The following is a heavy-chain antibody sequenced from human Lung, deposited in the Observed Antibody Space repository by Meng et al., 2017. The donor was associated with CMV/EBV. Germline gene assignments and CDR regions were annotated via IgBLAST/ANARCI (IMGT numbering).Heavy chain of an antibody. Sequence: QEQRQESGPRLVKPSETLSVTCIVSSDSITNYFWSWVRQPPGKGLEWIGRLYPDGSTDYNPSLSSRLTLSLDTSKIRFSLKLRSVTAADTAIYYCARTPVRFCNTHMCYAFDYWGQGALVTVSS. V-gene: IGHV4-4*07. CDR2: LYPDGST. CDR1: SDSITNYF. J-gene: IGHJ4*02. D-gene: IGHD2-2*01. CDR3: ARTPVRFCNTHMCYAFDY.